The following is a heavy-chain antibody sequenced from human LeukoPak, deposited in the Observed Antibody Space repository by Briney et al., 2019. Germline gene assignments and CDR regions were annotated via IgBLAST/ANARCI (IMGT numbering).Heavy chain of an antibody. V-gene: IGHV4-4*07. CDR1: GGSISSYY. J-gene: IGHJ4*02. D-gene: IGHD4-11*01. Sequence: SETLSLTCTVSGGSISSYYWSWIRQPAGKGLEWIGRIYTSGSTNYNPSLKSRVTMSVDTSKNQCTLKLSSVTAADTAVYYCARVSLHYYYFDYWGQGTLVTVSS. CDR2: IYTSGST. CDR3: ARVSLHYYYFDY.